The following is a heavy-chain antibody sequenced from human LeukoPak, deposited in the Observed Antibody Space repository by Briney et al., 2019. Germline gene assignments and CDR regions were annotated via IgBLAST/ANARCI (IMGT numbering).Heavy chain of an antibody. CDR2: ISSSSNSR. CDR3: ARVSSGITHND. J-gene: IGHJ4*02. Sequence: GGSLTLSCAASGFTFRSYSMNWVRESPGRGGEWVSSISSSSNSRYYAGSVKGRFTLSRDNAKNSLYLQMNSLRAEDTAVYFCARVSSGITHNDWGQGTLVTVSS. V-gene: IGHV3-21*01. D-gene: IGHD3-10*01. CDR1: GFTFRSYS.